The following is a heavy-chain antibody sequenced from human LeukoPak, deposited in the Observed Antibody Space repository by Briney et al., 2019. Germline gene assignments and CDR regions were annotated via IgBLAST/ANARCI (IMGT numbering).Heavy chain of an antibody. J-gene: IGHJ6*02. CDR1: GGSITSDY. V-gene: IGHV4-59*01. CDR3: ARGGSGYDSFYYYGMDV. Sequence: SETLSLTCTVSGGSITSDYWSWIRQPPGKGLEWIGYLYYSGSTNYNPSLKSRVTISVDTSKNHFSLKLSSVTAADTAVYYCARGGSGYDSFYYYGMDVWGQGTTVTVSS. D-gene: IGHD5-12*01. CDR2: LYYSGST.